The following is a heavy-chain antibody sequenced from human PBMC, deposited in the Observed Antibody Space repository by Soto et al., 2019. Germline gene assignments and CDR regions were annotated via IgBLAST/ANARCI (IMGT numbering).Heavy chain of an antibody. CDR1: GFTFSSYR. Sequence: EVQLVESGGGLVQPWGSLRLSCVASGFTFSSYRMHWVRQAAGKGLVWVSRIYSDGSDIKYADSVRGRFTISRDNAKNTVYMQMNGLRVEDTAVYYCAREWAQSSDVWGKGTTVTVSS. J-gene: IGHJ6*04. CDR2: IYSDGSDI. D-gene: IGHD1-26*01. V-gene: IGHV3-74*01. CDR3: AREWAQSSDV.